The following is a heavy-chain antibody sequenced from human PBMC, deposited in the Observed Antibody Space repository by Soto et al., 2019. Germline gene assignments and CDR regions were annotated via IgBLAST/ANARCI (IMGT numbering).Heavy chain of an antibody. V-gene: IGHV1-46*01. J-gene: IGHJ5*02. Sequence: GASVKVSCKAIGYCFTSHYMHWVRQAPGQGLEWMGTIYPGGVNIGYAQKFKGRVTMTKDTSTSTVYMELNSLTSEDTAVYYCVRLPWADYGGIFDPWGQGTLVTVSS. CDR3: VRLPWADYGGIFDP. D-gene: IGHD4-17*01. CDR2: IYPGGVNI. CDR1: GYCFTSHY.